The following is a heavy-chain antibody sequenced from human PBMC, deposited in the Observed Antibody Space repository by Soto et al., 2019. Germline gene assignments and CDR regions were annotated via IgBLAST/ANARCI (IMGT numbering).Heavy chain of an antibody. CDR1: GGSISSYY. V-gene: IGHV4-59*01. D-gene: IGHD2-8*02. Sequence: PSETLSLTCTVSGGSISSYYWSWIRQPPGKGLEWIGYIYYSGSTNYNPSLKSRVTISVDTSKNQFSLKLSSVTAADTAVHYCARGTAGGYYYYYMDVWGKGTTVTVSS. CDR2: IYYSGST. CDR3: ARGTAGGYYYYYMDV. J-gene: IGHJ6*03.